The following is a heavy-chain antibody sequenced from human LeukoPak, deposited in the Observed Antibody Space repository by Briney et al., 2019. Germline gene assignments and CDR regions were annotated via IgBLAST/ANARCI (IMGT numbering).Heavy chain of an antibody. CDR2: ISLSGQT. D-gene: IGHD1-26*01. J-gene: IGHJ4*02. V-gene: IGHV4/OR15-8*02. CDR3: SRESGAFCPFGY. Sequence: SETLSLTCGLSGGSIRSTNWWSWVRQPPGQGLEWIGEISLSGQTNFNPSLNGRVTMSLDESRNQLSLTLTSVTAADTAIYYCSRESGAFCPFGYWGQGTLLIVPP. CDR1: GGSIRSTNW.